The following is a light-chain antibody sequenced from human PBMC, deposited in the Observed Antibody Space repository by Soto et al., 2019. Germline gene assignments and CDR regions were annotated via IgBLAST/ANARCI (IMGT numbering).Light chain of an antibody. CDR1: QSVTRY. CDR2: DAS. Sequence: EIVLTQSPATLSLYPGERATLPCRASQSVTRYVAWYQQKPGQAPRLLIYDASNRATGIPARFSGSGSGTDFPLTISSLEPEDFAVYYCQQRSTWPYTFGQGTKLEIQ. V-gene: IGKV3-11*01. CDR3: QQRSTWPYT. J-gene: IGKJ2*01.